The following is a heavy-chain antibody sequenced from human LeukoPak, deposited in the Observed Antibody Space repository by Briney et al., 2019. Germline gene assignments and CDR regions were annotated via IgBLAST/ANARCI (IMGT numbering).Heavy chain of an antibody. J-gene: IGHJ4*02. V-gene: IGHV3-23*01. D-gene: IGHD3-22*01. CDR1: GFTFRSYG. CDR2: LSDSGRNT. CDR3: AREYHDSSGYLDY. Sequence: GGSLRLSCAASGFTFRSYGMTWVRQAPGKGLDWVSSLSDSGRNTYYADSVKGRFTISRHNSRNTLYLQMNSLRAEDTAVYYCAREYHDSSGYLDYWGQGTLVNVSS.